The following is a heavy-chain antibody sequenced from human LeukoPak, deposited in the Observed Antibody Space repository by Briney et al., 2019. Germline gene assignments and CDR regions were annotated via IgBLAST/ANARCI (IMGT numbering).Heavy chain of an antibody. D-gene: IGHD2-8*01. J-gene: IGHJ4*02. CDR3: AKELYGNPSGY. Sequence: GGSLRLSCAASGFTLRSSAMSWVRQAPGKGLEWVSAISGDGGTISYAASVRGRFTISRDNAKNTLFLQMSCLRAGDTALYYCAKELYGNPSGYWGQGTRVTVSS. CDR1: GFTLRSSA. V-gene: IGHV3-23*01. CDR2: ISGDGGTI.